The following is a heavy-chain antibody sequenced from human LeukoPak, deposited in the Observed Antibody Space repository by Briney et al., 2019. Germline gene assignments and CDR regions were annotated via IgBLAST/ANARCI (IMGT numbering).Heavy chain of an antibody. V-gene: IGHV3-11*01. CDR2: ISPSSHDI. CDR1: GFSFGDSY. CDR3: AGPQGVIIPPDAFDI. D-gene: IGHD3-10*01. J-gene: IGHJ3*02. Sequence: GGSLRLSCVVSGFSFGDSYMTWLRQTPGKGLESLAYISPSSHDIYYADSVKGRFTISRDNAKNSLYLQMNSLTAEDTAVYYCAGPQGVIIPPDAFDIWGQGTMATVSS.